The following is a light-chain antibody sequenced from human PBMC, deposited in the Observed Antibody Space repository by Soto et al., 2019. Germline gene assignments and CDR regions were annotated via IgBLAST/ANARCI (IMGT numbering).Light chain of an antibody. V-gene: IGKV1-27*01. CDR3: QKYHSAPFT. CDR1: QGISNY. J-gene: IGKJ3*01. Sequence: DIQMTQSPSSLSASIGDRVTITCRASQGISNYLAWYQQRPGKVPKLLIYAASTLQSGVPSRFSGSGSGTDFTLTISSLQPEDVATYFCQKYHSAPFTFGPGTKVDIK. CDR2: AAS.